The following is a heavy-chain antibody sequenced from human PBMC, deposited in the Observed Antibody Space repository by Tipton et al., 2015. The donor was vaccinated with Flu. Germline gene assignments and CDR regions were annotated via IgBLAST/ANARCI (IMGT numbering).Heavy chain of an antibody. CDR1: GGSISSYY. D-gene: IGHD3/OR15-3a*01. CDR2: FYYSGST. Sequence: LRLSCSVSGGSISSYYWGWVRQPPGKGLEWIGYFYYSGSTNYNPSLQSRVTISVDRSKNQFSVKLTSVTAADTAVYFCARDDFLVPSALRYWGQGILVTVSS. V-gene: IGHV4-59*12. CDR3: ARDDFLVPSALRY. J-gene: IGHJ4*02.